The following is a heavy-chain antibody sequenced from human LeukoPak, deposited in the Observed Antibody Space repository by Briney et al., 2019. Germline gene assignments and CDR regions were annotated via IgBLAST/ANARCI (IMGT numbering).Heavy chain of an antibody. D-gene: IGHD3-10*01. V-gene: IGHV1-3*01. CDR3: AREDGGYYYYYGMDV. CDR1: GYTFTSYA. CDR2: INAGNGNT. Sequence: GASVKVSRKASGYTFTSYAMHWVRQAPGQRLEWMGWINAGNGNTKYSQKFQGRVTITRDTSASTAYMELSSLRSEDTAVYYCAREDGGYYYYYGMDVWGKGTTVTVSS. J-gene: IGHJ6*04.